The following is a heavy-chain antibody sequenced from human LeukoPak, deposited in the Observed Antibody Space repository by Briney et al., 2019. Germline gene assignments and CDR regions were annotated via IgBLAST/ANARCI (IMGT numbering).Heavy chain of an antibody. J-gene: IGHJ4*02. CDR3: ATSSWRRYYFDY. D-gene: IGHD6-13*01. CDR2: ISSSSSYI. V-gene: IGHV3-21*01. CDR1: GFTFSSYS. Sequence: GGSLRLSCAASGFTFSSYSMNWVRQAPGKGLEWVSSISSSSSYIYYADSVKGRFTISRDNSKNTLYLQMNSLRAEDTAVYYCATSSWRRYYFDYWGQGILVTVSS.